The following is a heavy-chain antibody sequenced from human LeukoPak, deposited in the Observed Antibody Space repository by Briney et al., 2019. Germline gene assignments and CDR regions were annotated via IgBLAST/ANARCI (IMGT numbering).Heavy chain of an antibody. CDR3: ANPPTVTTIRFDP. Sequence: GGSLRLSCVASGFTFSSYAMSWVRQAPGKGLEWVSDISGSGGSTYYADSVKGRFTISRDNSKNTLYLQMNSLRAGDTAVYYCANPPTVTTIRFDPWGQGTLVTVSS. CDR1: GFTFSSYA. J-gene: IGHJ5*02. V-gene: IGHV3-23*01. D-gene: IGHD4-17*01. CDR2: ISGSGGST.